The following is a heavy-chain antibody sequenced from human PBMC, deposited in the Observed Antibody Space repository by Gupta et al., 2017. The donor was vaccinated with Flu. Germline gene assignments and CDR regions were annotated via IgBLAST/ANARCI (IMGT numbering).Heavy chain of an antibody. CDR3: ATGRGRPLLATLADY. D-gene: IGHD1-26*01. CDR2: ISQNSAYI. CDR1: GFTFSPYY. J-gene: IGHJ4*02. V-gene: IGHV3-21*01. Sequence: EVQLVESGGGLVKPGGSLRLSCAASGFTFSPYYMNWVRQAPGKGLEWVSSISQNSAYIYYADSVKGRFTISRDNARNSLYLQMNSLRAEDTAVYYCATGRGRPLLATLADYWGQGTLVTVSS.